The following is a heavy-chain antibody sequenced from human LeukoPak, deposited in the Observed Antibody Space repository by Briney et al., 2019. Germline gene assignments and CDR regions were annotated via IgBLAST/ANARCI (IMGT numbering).Heavy chain of an antibody. CDR3: AKDRTYSGSYSYNWFDP. J-gene: IGHJ5*02. Sequence: GGSLRLSCAASGFTFSSYAMSWVRQAPGKGLEWVSAISGSGGSTYYADSVKGRFTISRDNSKNTLYLQMNSLRAEDTAVYYCAKDRTYSGSYSYNWFDPWGQGTLVTVSS. D-gene: IGHD1-26*01. CDR1: GFTFSSYA. CDR2: ISGSGGST. V-gene: IGHV3-23*01.